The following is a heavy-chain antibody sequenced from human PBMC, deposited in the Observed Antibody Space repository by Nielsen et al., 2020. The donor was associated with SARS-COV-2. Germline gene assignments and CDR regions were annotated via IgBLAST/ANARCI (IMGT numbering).Heavy chain of an antibody. J-gene: IGHJ4*02. CDR2: ISNDESKI. CDR3: TSEMAT. V-gene: IGHV3-30*03. D-gene: IGHD5-24*01. Sequence: GESLKTSCAASGFTFSSYGMHWVRQAPGKGLEWVALISNDESKIYYSDSVKGRFTISRDNSNKSLYLQMNSLRPEDTAVYYCTSEMATWGQGTPVTVSS. CDR1: GFTFSSYG.